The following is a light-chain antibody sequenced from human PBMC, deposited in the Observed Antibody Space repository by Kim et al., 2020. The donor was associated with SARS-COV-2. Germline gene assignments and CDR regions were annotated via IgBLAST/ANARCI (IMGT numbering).Light chain of an antibody. J-gene: IGLJ3*02. CDR2: RNN. CDR1: SNDVGDQG. V-gene: IGLV10-54*04. CDR3: SAWDNSLGAWL. Sequence: QAGLTQAPSVSKGLRQTATFTCTGNSNDVGDQGAAWLQQHQGHPPKLLSYRNNDRPSGISERFSASRSENTASLTITGLQPEDEADYYCSAWDNSLGAWLFGGGTQLTVL.